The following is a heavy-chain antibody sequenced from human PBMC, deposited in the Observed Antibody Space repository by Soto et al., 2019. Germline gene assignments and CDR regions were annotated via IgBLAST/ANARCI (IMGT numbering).Heavy chain of an antibody. V-gene: IGHV3-7*03. CDR1: GFTFSSYW. Sequence: GGSLRLSCAASGFTFSSYWMSWVRQAPGKGLEWVANIKQDGSEKYYVDSVKGRFTISRDNAKNSLYLQMNSLRAEDTAVYCCARVGSGYYVGVFDYWGQGTLVTVSS. CDR3: ARVGSGYYVGVFDY. CDR2: IKQDGSEK. J-gene: IGHJ4*02. D-gene: IGHD3-22*01.